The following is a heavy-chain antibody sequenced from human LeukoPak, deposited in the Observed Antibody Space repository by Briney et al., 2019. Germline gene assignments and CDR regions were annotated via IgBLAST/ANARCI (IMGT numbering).Heavy chain of an antibody. CDR2: VHLSGAT. V-gene: IGHV4-4*02. J-gene: IGHJ4*02. D-gene: IGHD1-26*01. CDR3: TRESGAFSPFGF. Sequence: SETLSLTCAVSGGSITTTNWWSWVRPPPGKGLEWIGEVHLSGATNYNPSLESRVSMSIDKSKNHLSLEVTSVTAADTAIYYCTRESGAFSPFGFWGQGTLLTVSS. CDR1: GGSITTTNW.